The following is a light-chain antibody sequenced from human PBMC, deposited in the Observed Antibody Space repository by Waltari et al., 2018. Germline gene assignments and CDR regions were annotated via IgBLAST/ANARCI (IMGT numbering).Light chain of an antibody. Sequence: DNHMPQSSSTLSASVGHIVTIPCRASQSISRWLAWYQQKPGKAPKLLIYRASNLESGVPSRCSGSGSGTEFTLTINSLQPDDFASYYCLQYNSYPDLTYGGGTRVDIK. CDR2: RAS. V-gene: IGKV1-5*03. CDR1: QSISRW. J-gene: IGKJ4*01. CDR3: LQYNSYPDLT.